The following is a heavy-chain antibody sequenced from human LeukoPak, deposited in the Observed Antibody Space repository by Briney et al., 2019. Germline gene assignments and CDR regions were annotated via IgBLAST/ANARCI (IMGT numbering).Heavy chain of an antibody. D-gene: IGHD3-3*01. CDR2: IIPILGIA. V-gene: IGHV1-69*04. CDR3: TRLRGPTYYDFWMDV. J-gene: IGHJ6*02. CDR1: GATFSSYA. Sequence: ASVKVSCKASGATFSSYAISWVRQAPGQGLEWMGRIIPILGIANYAQKFQGRVTITADKSTSTAYMELSSLRSDDTAVYYCTRLRGPTYYDFWMDVWGQGTTVTVSS.